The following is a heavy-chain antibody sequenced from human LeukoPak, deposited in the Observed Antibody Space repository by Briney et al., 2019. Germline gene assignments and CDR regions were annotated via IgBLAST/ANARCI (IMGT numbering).Heavy chain of an antibody. CDR1: GGSFSGYY. Sequence: SETLSLTCAVYGGSFSGYYWSWIRQPPGKGLEWIGEINHSGSTNYSPSLKSRVTISVDTSKNQFSLKLSSVTAADTAVYYCAGSAVAGTFGYWGQGTLVTVSS. J-gene: IGHJ4*02. CDR3: AGSAVAGTFGY. D-gene: IGHD6-19*01. V-gene: IGHV4-34*01. CDR2: INHSGST.